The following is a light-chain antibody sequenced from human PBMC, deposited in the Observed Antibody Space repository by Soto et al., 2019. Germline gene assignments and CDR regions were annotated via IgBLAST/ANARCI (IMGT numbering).Light chain of an antibody. V-gene: IGKV1-5*01. Sequence: DIQLTQSPSTLSASVGERVTITCRASQTVNTWLAWYQQKPGKAPKLLIYDVSSLESGVPSRFSGSGSGTEFTLAISSLQPDDFATYYCQQYNSYPWTFGQGTKVDIK. J-gene: IGKJ1*01. CDR2: DVS. CDR3: QQYNSYPWT. CDR1: QTVNTW.